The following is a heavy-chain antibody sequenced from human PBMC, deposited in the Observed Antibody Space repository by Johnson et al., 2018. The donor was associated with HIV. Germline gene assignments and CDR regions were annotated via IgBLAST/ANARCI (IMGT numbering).Heavy chain of an antibody. J-gene: IGHJ3*02. CDR2: IYSGGST. D-gene: IGHD6-6*01. CDR1: GFTVSSNY. V-gene: IGHV3-66*01. Sequence: VQLVESGGGLVQPGGSLRLSCAASGFTVSSNYMSWVRQAPGKGLEWVSVIYSGGSTYYADSVKGRFTISRDNSKNTLYLQMNGLRAEDTAVYYCARVTGRTLAARYDAFDIWGQGTMVTVSS. CDR3: ARVTGRTLAARYDAFDI.